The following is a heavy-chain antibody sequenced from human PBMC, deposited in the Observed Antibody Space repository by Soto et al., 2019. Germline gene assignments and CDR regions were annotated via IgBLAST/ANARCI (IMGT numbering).Heavy chain of an antibody. V-gene: IGHV4-30-4*01. CDR3: AREVIPLTTDWYFDL. D-gene: IGHD4-17*01. J-gene: IGHJ2*01. CDR2: IYDSGST. CDR1: GGSISGGVGGLYY. Sequence: QLQLRESGPGLVKPSETLSLTCTVSGGSISGGVGGLYYWSWIRQPPGKGLAWIGYIYDSGSTYYTPSLPRRVTISVDTSKNPFSLRLSSVTAADTAVYYCAREVIPLTTDWYFDLWGRGTLVTVSS.